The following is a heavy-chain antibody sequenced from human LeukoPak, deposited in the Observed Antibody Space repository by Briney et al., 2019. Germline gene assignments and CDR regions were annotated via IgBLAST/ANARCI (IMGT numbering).Heavy chain of an antibody. CDR2: ISSSGSTI. Sequence: GGSLRLSSAASGFTFSRYEMNWVRQAPGQGLEWVSYISSSGSTIYYADSVKGRFTISRDNAKNSLYLQMNSLRAEDTAVYYCARDARDYGDYGWDAFDIWGQGIMVTVSS. J-gene: IGHJ3*02. CDR1: GFTFSRYE. V-gene: IGHV3-48*03. CDR3: ARDARDYGDYGWDAFDI. D-gene: IGHD4-17*01.